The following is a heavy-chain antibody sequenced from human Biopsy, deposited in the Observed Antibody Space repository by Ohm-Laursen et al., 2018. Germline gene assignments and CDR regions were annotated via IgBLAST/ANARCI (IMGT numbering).Heavy chain of an antibody. CDR1: GFTFSSNA. D-gene: IGHD5-12*01. V-gene: IGHV3-23*01. CDR3: AKCMTYSGDGIDY. Sequence: SLRLSCTASGFTFSSNAMSWVRQAPGKGLEWVSGISGRTSGTYYADSVKGRFTISRDNSKNTLYLQISSLRAEDTALYYCAKCMTYSGDGIDYWGQGTLVTVSS. J-gene: IGHJ4*02. CDR2: ISGRTSGT.